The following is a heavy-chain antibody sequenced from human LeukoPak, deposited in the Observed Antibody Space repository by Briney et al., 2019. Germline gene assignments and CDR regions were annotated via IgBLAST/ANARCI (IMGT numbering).Heavy chain of an antibody. CDR3: AKRWNGLFDP. J-gene: IGHJ5*02. D-gene: IGHD1-1*01. CDR1: GFTFSSHA. Sequence: PGGSLRLSCAASGFTFSSHAMSWVRQAPGKGLEWVSAISGSGGSTYYVDSVKGRFTISRDNSKNTLYLQMNSLRAEDTAVYYCAKRWNGLFDPWGQGTLVTVSS. CDR2: ISGSGGST. V-gene: IGHV3-23*01.